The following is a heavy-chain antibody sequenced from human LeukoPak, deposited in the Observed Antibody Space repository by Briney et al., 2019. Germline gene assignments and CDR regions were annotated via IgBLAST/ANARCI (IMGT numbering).Heavy chain of an antibody. CDR1: GGTFSTYA. V-gene: IGHV1-69*13. J-gene: IGHJ4*02. D-gene: IGHD6-19*01. CDR2: IIPVVGTP. Sequence: ASVKVSCKASGGTFSTYAISWVRQAPGQGLEWMGGIIPVVGTPNYAQKFQDRVTITSDESTSTAYMELSSMRSEDTAVYYCARVAGKAGFDYWGQGTPVTVSS. CDR3: ARVAGKAGFDY.